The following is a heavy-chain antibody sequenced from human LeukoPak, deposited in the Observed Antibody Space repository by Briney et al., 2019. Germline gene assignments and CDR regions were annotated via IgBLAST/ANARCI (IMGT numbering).Heavy chain of an antibody. CDR2: INPKSGGT. CDR3: AREAGAAAGTGNYYYYYMDV. D-gene: IGHD6-13*01. V-gene: IGHV1-2*02. CDR1: GYTFTDYF. Sequence: ASVKVSYKASGYTFTDYFMNWVRQAPGQGLEWMGWINPKSGGTVYAQKFQGRVTMTRDTSSSTAYMELSRLRSDDTAVYYCAREAGAAAGTGNYYYYYMDVWGKGTTVTISS. J-gene: IGHJ6*03.